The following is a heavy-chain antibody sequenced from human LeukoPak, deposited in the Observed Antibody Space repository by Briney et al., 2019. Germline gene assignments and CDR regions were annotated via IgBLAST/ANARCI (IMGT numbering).Heavy chain of an antibody. D-gene: IGHD4-23*01. V-gene: IGHV4-34*01. Sequence: SETLSLTCAVYGGSFSGYYWSWIRQPPGKGLEWIGEINHSGSTNYNPSLKSRVTISVDTSKNQFSLKLSSVTAADTAVYYCARLLRWAPFDYWGQGTLVTVSS. CDR1: GGSFSGYY. J-gene: IGHJ4*02. CDR2: INHSGST. CDR3: ARLLRWAPFDY.